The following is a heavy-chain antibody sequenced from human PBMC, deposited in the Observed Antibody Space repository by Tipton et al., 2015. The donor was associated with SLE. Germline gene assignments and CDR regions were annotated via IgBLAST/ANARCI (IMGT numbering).Heavy chain of an antibody. V-gene: IGHV5-51*03. CDR2: IYPGDFRT. Sequence: QLVQSGAEVKKPGASLKISCQGSGYRFDLYWIGWVRQMPGKGLEWVAGIYPGDFRTTYSPALQGQVTVSADKSVGSAYLQWSSLKASDTAVYYCARGKISTSLDAFDIWGQGTMVTVSS. CDR3: ARGKISTSLDAFDI. CDR1: GYRFDLYW. D-gene: IGHD2-2*01. J-gene: IGHJ3*02.